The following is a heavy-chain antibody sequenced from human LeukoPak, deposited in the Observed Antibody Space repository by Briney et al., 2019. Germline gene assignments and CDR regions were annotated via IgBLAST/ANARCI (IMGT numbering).Heavy chain of an antibody. D-gene: IGHD1-7*01. Sequence: GESLKISCKGSGYNLTNYWIGWVRQMPGKGLEWMGIIYPGDSDIKYSPSFQGQVTISADKSITTAYLQWSSLNASDTAIYYCARKGNSENYFDPWGQGTLVTVSS. CDR3: ARKGNSENYFDP. CDR1: GYNLTNYW. V-gene: IGHV5-51*01. J-gene: IGHJ5*02. CDR2: IYPGDSDI.